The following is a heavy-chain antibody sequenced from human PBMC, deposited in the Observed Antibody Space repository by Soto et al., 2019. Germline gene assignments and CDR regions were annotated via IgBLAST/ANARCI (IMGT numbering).Heavy chain of an antibody. J-gene: IGHJ4*02. Sequence: ASVKLSCTAPGYRYTNYYIHWVRQAPGQGLEWMGIINPSGGSMTYAQKFQGRASMTRDNAENSVYLEMDSLRAEATALYYCARDGDADFRTDFDFWGRGTLVTVSS. V-gene: IGHV1-46*01. CDR3: ARDGDADFRTDFDF. D-gene: IGHD4-17*01. CDR2: INPSGGSM. CDR1: GYRYTNYY.